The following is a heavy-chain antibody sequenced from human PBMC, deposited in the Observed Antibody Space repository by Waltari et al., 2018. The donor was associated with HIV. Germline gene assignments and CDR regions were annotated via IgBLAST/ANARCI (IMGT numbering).Heavy chain of an antibody. V-gene: IGHV6-1*01. CDR1: GDSVSSNSPA. D-gene: IGHD6-6*01. CDR3: TRAVAARPWVDTAHFDS. CDR2: TYYKSKWYT. Sequence: QVQLQQSGPGLVKPSQTLSLGCAISGDSVSSNSPAWNWIRTSPSRGLEWLGRTYYKSKWYTDYAVSVKSRITINPDTSKNQFSLHLNSVTPEDTAVYYCTRAVAARPWVDTAHFDSWGQGTLVIVSS. J-gene: IGHJ4*02.